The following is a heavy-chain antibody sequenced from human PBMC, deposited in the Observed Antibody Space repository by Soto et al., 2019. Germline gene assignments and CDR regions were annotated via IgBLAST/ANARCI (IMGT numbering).Heavy chain of an antibody. J-gene: IGHJ6*02. CDR3: ARERLGYCSSTSCPYYYYYGMDV. D-gene: IGHD2-2*01. V-gene: IGHV1-18*01. Sequence: QVQLVQSGAEVKKPGASVKVSCKASGYTFTSYGISWVRQAPGQGLEWMGWISAYNGNTNYAQKLQGRVTMTTDTSTSTDYMELRSLRSDDTAVYYCARERLGYCSSTSCPYYYYYGMDVWGQGTTVTVSS. CDR1: GYTFTSYG. CDR2: ISAYNGNT.